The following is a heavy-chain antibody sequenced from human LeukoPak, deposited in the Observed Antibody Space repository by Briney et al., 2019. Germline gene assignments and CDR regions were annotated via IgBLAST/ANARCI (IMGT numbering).Heavy chain of an antibody. V-gene: IGHV1-69*13. D-gene: IGHD1-26*01. Sequence: VASVKVSCKASGGTFSSYAISWVRQAPGQGLEWMGGIIPIFGTANYAQKFQGRVTITADESTSTAYMELSSLRSEDTAVYYCARGWELLSQVGYYFDYWGQGTLVTVSS. J-gene: IGHJ4*02. CDR1: GGTFSSYA. CDR3: ARGWELLSQVGYYFDY. CDR2: IIPIFGTA.